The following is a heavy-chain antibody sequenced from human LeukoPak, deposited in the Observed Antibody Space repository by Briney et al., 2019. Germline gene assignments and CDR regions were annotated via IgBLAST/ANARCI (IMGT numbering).Heavy chain of an antibody. V-gene: IGHV3-30*02. CDR1: GFTFSSYG. J-gene: IGHJ4*02. Sequence: GGSLRLSCAASGFTFSSYGMHWARQAPGKGLEWVAFIRYDGSNKYYADSVKGRFTISRDNSKNTLYLQMNSLRAEDTAVYYCAKDLGDGYASDYWGQGTLVTVSS. D-gene: IGHD5-24*01. CDR3: AKDLGDGYASDY. CDR2: IRYDGSNK.